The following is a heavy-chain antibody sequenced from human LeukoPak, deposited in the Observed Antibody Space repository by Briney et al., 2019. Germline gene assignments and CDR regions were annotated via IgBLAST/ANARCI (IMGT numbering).Heavy chain of an antibody. CDR3: ARITMVRGVINDY. Sequence: ASVKLSCKASVYTFTGYYMHWVRQAPGPGLEWMGWINPNSGGTNYAQKFQGWASMTRDTSISTAYLGLSRLRSDHTAVYYCARITMVRGVINDYWGQETLVTVSS. V-gene: IGHV1-2*04. D-gene: IGHD3-10*01. CDR2: INPNSGGT. J-gene: IGHJ4*02. CDR1: VYTFTGYY.